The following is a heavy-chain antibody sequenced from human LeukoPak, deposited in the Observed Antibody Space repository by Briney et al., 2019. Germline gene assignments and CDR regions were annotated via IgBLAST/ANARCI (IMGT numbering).Heavy chain of an antibody. Sequence: GGSLRLSCAASGFTFSSYAMSWVRQAPGKGLEWVSAISGSGISTYYADSVKGRFTISRDNSRTTLYLQMDSLRAEDTAAYYCPKDVETVHPWCFDYWAREPWSPSPQ. CDR2: ISGSGIST. CDR3: PKDVETVHPWCFDY. CDR1: GFTFSSYA. D-gene: IGHD2-21*02. J-gene: IGHJ4*02. V-gene: IGHV3-23*01.